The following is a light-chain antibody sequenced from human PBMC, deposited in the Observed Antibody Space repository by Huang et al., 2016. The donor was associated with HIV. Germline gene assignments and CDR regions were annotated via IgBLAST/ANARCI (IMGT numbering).Light chain of an antibody. Sequence: EIVLTQSPATLSLSPGEGATLSCRAGQSVSNSLAWYQQKPGQTPRLRIYDASNRATGIPARFSGSGSGTDFTLTISSLEPEDFAIYYCQQRINWPRTFGQGTKVEIK. CDR3: QQRINWPRT. J-gene: IGKJ1*01. V-gene: IGKV3-11*01. CDR2: DAS. CDR1: QSVSNS.